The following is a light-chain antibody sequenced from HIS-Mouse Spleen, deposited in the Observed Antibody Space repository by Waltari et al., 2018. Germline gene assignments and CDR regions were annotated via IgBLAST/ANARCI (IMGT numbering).Light chain of an antibody. Sequence: IQMTQSPSTLPAPVEDRATITCRASQSISSWLAWYQQKPGKAPKLLIYKASSLESGVPSRFSGSGSGTEFTLTISSLQPDDFATYYCQQYNSYSRTFGQGTKVEIK. CDR1: QSISSW. CDR3: QQYNSYSRT. J-gene: IGKJ1*01. V-gene: IGKV1-5*03. CDR2: KAS.